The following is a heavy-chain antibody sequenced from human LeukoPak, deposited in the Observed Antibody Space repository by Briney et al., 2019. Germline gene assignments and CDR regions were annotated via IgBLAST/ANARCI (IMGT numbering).Heavy chain of an antibody. CDR2: INPSGGST. V-gene: IGHV1-46*01. CDR3: AREGITISGVARAGWFDP. Sequence: ASVKVSCKASGYTFTSYYMHWVRQAPGQGLEWMGIINPSGGSTSYAQKFQGRVTMTRDMSTSTVYMELSSLRSEDTAVYYCAREGITISGVARAGWFDPWGQGTLVTVSS. J-gene: IGHJ5*02. CDR1: GYTFTSYY. D-gene: IGHD3-3*01.